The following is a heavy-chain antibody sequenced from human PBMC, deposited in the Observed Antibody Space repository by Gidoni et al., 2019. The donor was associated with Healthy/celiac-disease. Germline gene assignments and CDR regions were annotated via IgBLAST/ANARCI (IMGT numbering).Heavy chain of an antibody. D-gene: IGHD4-17*01. CDR3: ARDHTTVDYYYGMDV. CDR2: IYYSGST. CDR1: GGSIRSGGYY. J-gene: IGHJ6*02. V-gene: IGHV4-31*03. Sequence: QVQLQTSGPGLVKPSQTLSLTCTVSGGSIRSGGYYWSWIRQHPGKGLEWIGYIYYSGSTYYNPSLKSRVTISVDTSKNQFSLKLSSVTAADTAVYYCARDHTTVDYYYGMDVWGQGTTVTVSS.